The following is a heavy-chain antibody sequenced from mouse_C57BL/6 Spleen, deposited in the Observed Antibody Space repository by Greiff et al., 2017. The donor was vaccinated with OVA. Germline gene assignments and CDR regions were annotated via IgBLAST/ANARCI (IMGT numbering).Heavy chain of an antibody. CDR3: TRGTAAGNSYWYFDV. D-gene: IGHD2-14*01. V-gene: IGHV1-81*01. CDR1: GYTFTSYG. J-gene: IGHJ1*03. CDR2: IYPRSGNT. Sequence: QVQLQQSGAELARPGASVKLSCKASGYTFTSYGISWVKQRTGQGLEWIGEIYPRSGNTYYNEKFKGKATLTADTSSSTAYMELRSLTSEDSAVYCCTRGTAAGNSYWYFDVWGTGTTVTVSS.